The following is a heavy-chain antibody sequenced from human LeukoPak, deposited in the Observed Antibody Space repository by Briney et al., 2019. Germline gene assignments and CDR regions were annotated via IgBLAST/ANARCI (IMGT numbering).Heavy chain of an antibody. V-gene: IGHV3-49*04. CDR1: GFPLSEFA. D-gene: IGHD3-22*01. CDR2: IRNKANGGTT. J-gene: IGHJ3*02. Sequence: SVTLSCTISGFPLSEFAVMCVRQAPGGARVCISFIRNKANGGTTEYAASGERRFTISRDDSKTLAHLQMSSLTTEDTAVYYCSRFYSSGWASGAFDIWGQGTMVTVSS. CDR3: SRFYSSGWASGAFDI.